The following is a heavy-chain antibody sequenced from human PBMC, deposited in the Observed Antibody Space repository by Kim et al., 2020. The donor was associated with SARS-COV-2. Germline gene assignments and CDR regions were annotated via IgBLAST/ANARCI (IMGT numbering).Heavy chain of an antibody. CDR3: ARAAYSSSSGCFDP. V-gene: IGHV3-11*06. D-gene: IGHD6-6*01. Sequence: YTNSADSVKGRFTISRDNAKNSLYLQMNSLRAEDTAVYYCARAAYSSSSGCFDPWGQGTLVTVSS. CDR2: YT. J-gene: IGHJ5*02.